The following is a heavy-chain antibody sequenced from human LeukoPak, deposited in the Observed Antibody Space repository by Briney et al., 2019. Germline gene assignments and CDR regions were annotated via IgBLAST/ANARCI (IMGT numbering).Heavy chain of an antibody. CDR3: ARDGVAVAVMYYFDY. D-gene: IGHD6-19*01. CDR1: GFTFSSYA. V-gene: IGHV3-30-3*01. Sequence: GGSLRLSCAASGFTFSSYAMHWVRQAPGKGLEWVAVISYDGSNKYYADSVKGRFTISRDNSKNTLCLQMNSLRAEDTAVYYCARDGVAVAVMYYFDYWGQGTLVTVSS. CDR2: ISYDGSNK. J-gene: IGHJ4*02.